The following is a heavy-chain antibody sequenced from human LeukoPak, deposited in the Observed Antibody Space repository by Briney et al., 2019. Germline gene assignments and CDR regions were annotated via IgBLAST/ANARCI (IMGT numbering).Heavy chain of an antibody. D-gene: IGHD4-23*01. V-gene: IGHV3-48*04. Sequence: GGSLRLSCAASEFTVSSYSMSWVRQAPGKGLEWVSYISSTASSIYYADSVKGRFTISRDNAKSSLYLQMNSLRAEDTAVYYCARDVTYHGGDWFDPWGQGTLVTVSS. CDR1: EFTVSSYS. CDR3: ARDVTYHGGDWFDP. J-gene: IGHJ5*02. CDR2: ISSTASSI.